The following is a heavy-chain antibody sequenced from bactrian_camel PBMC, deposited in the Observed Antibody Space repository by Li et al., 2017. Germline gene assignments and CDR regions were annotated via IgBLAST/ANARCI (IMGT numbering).Heavy chain of an antibody. J-gene: IGHJ4*01. CDR1: SRTNC. CDR2: MHTYGET. Sequence: QVQLVESGGGSVQAGGSLKLSCEYTSRTNCMGWTRQAPGKERERVATMHTYGETWSADSVKGRFTISQDNAKNTLYLQMNSLKPEDTAMYYCAAGRGDDWNPCSRTAFDNWGQGTQVTVS. D-gene: IGHD1*01. V-gene: IGHV3-2*01. CDR3: AAGRGDDWNPCSRTAFDN.